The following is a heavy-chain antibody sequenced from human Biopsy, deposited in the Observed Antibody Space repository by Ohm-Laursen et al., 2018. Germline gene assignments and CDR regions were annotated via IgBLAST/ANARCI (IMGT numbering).Heavy chain of an antibody. CDR2: TGTTT. V-gene: IGHV3-23*01. D-gene: IGHD4/OR15-4a*01. J-gene: IGHJ3*02. CDR3: AKDHFPANSQWDAFDI. CDR1: GFIFSNYA. Sequence: SLRLSCAAFGFIFSNYAMSWVRQAPGKVLEWVSGTGTTTHYADSVEGRFTISRDDSKNTLYLQMNSLRADDTAVYYCAKDHFPANSQWDAFDIWGQGTTVTVSS.